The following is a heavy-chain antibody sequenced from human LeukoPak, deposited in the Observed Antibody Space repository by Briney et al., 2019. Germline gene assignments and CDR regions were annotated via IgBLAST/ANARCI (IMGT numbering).Heavy chain of an antibody. D-gene: IGHD4-17*01. J-gene: IGHJ4*02. Sequence: ASVKVSCKSSGYTSSSYGISWIRQAPGQGLEWMGWISAYNDNTNYAQIFQGRVTMTTDTSTSTAYMELSSLRSEDTAVYYCARQITTVTTVFDYWGQGTLVTVSS. CDR1: GYTSSSYG. CDR2: ISAYNDNT. V-gene: IGHV1-18*01. CDR3: ARQITTVTTVFDY.